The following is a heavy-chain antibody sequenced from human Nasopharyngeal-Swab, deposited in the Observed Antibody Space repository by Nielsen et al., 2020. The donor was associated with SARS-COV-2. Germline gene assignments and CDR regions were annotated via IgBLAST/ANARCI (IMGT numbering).Heavy chain of an antibody. Sequence: WIRQPPGKGLEWIGYIYYSGSTNYNPSLKSRVTISVGTSKNQFSLKLSSVTAADTAVYYCARGYSSSYFSYYYYGLDVWGQGTTVTVSS. J-gene: IGHJ6*02. D-gene: IGHD6-6*01. V-gene: IGHV4-59*01. CDR3: ARGYSSSYFSYYYYGLDV. CDR2: IYYSGST.